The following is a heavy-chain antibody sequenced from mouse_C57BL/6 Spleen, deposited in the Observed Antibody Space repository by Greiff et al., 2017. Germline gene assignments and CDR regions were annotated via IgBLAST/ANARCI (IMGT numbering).Heavy chain of an antibody. D-gene: IGHD2-3*01. J-gene: IGHJ4*01. CDR2: IYPGDGDT. V-gene: IGHV1-82*01. CDR1: GYAFSSSW. CDR3: ARGPIYDGYYSYAMDY. Sequence: VQLQQSGPELVKPGASVKISCKASGYAFSSSWMNWVKQRPGKGLEWIGRIYPGDGDTNYNGKFKGKATLTADKSSSTAYMQLSSLTSEDSAVYFCARGPIYDGYYSYAMDYWGQGTSVTVSS.